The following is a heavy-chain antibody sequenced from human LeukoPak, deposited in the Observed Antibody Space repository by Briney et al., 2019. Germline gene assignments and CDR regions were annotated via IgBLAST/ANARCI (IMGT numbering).Heavy chain of an antibody. V-gene: IGHV1-18*01. CDR1: GYTFTSYG. CDR3: ARPTGGDYYDSSGYYPFDY. Sequence: ASVKVSCRASGYTFTSYGISWVRQAPGQGLEWMGWISADNGNTNYAQKLQGRVTMTTDTSTSTAYMELRSLRSDDTAVYYCARPTGGDYYDSSGYYPFDYWGQGTLVTVSS. D-gene: IGHD3-22*01. J-gene: IGHJ4*02. CDR2: ISADNGNT.